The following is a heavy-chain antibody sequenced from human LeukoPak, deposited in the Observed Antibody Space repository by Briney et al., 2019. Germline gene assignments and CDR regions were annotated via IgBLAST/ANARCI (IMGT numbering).Heavy chain of an antibody. D-gene: IGHD3-10*01. J-gene: IGHJ5*02. Sequence: NTSETLSLTCAVYGGSFSGYYWSWIRQPPGKGLEWIGEINHSGSTNYNPSLKSRVTISVDTSKNQFSLKLSSVTAADTAVYYCAIGGSTMVRGVIRNNNWFDPWGQGTLVTVSS. CDR2: INHSGST. CDR1: GGSFSGYY. V-gene: IGHV4-34*01. CDR3: AIGGSTMVRGVIRNNNWFDP.